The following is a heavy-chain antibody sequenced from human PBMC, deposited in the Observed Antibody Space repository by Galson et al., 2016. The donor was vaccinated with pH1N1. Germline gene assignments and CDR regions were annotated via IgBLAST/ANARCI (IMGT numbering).Heavy chain of an antibody. Sequence: SLRLSCAASRFTFSDYYMSWIRQAPGKGLEWVSYISNSGGSIYYADSVEGRFTISRDNAKNSLYLQMNSLRAEDTALYYCTKDLNPGGADVWGQGTTVTVSS. J-gene: IGHJ6*02. CDR1: RFTFSDYY. CDR3: TKDLNPGGADV. D-gene: IGHD2-21*01. V-gene: IGHV3-11*01. CDR2: ISNSGGSI.